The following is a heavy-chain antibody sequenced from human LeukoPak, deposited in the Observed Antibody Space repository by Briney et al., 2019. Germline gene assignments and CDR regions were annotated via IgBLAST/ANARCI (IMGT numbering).Heavy chain of an antibody. CDR2: ISSSSSYI. Sequence: GGSLRLSCAASGFTFSSYNMNWVRQAPGKGLEWVSSISSSSSYIDYAHLVKGRFTISRDHAKNSLYLQMNSLRAEDTAVYYCARELIAVAGNPVDYWGQGTLVTVSS. CDR1: GFTFSSYN. D-gene: IGHD6-19*01. CDR3: ARELIAVAGNPVDY. V-gene: IGHV3-21*01. J-gene: IGHJ4*02.